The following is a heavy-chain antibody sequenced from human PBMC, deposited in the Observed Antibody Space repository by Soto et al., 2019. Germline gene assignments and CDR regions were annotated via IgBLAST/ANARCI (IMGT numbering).Heavy chain of an antibody. CDR2: IYYSGTT. CDR3: ARTTAVPNTLRSRYFFDF. D-gene: IGHD3-9*01. CDR1: GGSISSGFYY. J-gene: IGHJ4*02. Sequence: PSETLSLTCTVSGGSISSGFYYWTWIRQHPGKGLEWIGYIYYSGTTNYNPSLKSRVTISIDMSKNQFSLRLSSVTAADTALYYCARTTAVPNTLRSRYFFDFWGQGTLVTVSS. V-gene: IGHV4-61*01.